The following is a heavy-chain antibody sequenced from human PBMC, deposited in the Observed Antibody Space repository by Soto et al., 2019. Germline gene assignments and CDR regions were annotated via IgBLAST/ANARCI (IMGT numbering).Heavy chain of an antibody. CDR3: AKGGRKWLVTSVFNY. CDR1: GFTFSDYA. Sequence: QVQLVESGGGVVQPGRSLRLSCAASGFTFSDYAMHWVRQAPGKGLEWVAVVSHDGRNTHYADSVKGRFTISRDSSKNTVALEMTSLRAEGTAAYYCAKGGRKWLVTSVFNYWGQGALVTGSS. V-gene: IGHV3-30*18. CDR2: VSHDGRNT. D-gene: IGHD6-19*01. J-gene: IGHJ4*02.